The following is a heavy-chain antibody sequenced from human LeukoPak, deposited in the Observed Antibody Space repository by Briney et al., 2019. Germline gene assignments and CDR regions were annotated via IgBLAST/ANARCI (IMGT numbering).Heavy chain of an antibody. CDR2: TYSGGTT. V-gene: IGHV3-53*01. CDR1: GFSVSSNY. J-gene: IGHJ6*03. D-gene: IGHD3-22*01. Sequence: GGSLRLSCAASGFSVSSNYMSWVRQAPGKGLEWLSLTYSGGTTYYADSVKGRFTISRDNAKNSLYLQMNSLRAEDTAVYYCARCALVGRTMIVVGYMDVWGKGTTVTVSS. CDR3: ARCALVGRTMIVVGYMDV.